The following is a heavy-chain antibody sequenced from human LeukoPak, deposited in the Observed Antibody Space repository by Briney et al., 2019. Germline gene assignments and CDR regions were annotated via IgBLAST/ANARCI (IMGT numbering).Heavy chain of an antibody. CDR3: AKAPDIRGWVEYYFDY. J-gene: IGHJ4*02. Sequence: GGSLRLSCAASGFTFSSYAMSWVRQAPGKGLEWVSGISGSGGSTYYVDSVKGRFTISRDNSKNTVYLQMNSLRVEDTAVYYCAKAPDIRGWVEYYFDYWGQGILVTVSS. CDR1: GFTFSSYA. V-gene: IGHV3-23*01. D-gene: IGHD2-21*02. CDR2: ISGSGGST.